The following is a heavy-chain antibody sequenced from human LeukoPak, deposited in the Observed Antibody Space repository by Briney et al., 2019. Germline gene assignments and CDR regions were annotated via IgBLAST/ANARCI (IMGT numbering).Heavy chain of an antibody. CDR1: GVSASDGRYY. Sequence: KPSQTLSLTCNVSGVSASDGRYYWTWIRQHPGKGLEWIGYKYYSGSAKYNPSLKSRPTISVDTSKNQFSLQLTSVTAADTATYYCATPYCSSISCLDVFSMWGQGTRVTVSS. V-gene: IGHV4-31*03. CDR2: KYYSGSA. D-gene: IGHD2-2*01. CDR3: ATPYCSSISCLDVFSM. J-gene: IGHJ3*02.